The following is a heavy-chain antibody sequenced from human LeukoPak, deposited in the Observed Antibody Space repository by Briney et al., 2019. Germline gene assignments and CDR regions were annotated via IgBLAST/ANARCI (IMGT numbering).Heavy chain of an antibody. CDR1: GGSISSGSYY. CDR3: ARDFDEDIVLNWFDP. CDR2: IYTSGST. Sequence: PSETLSLTCTVSGGSISSGSYYWSWIRQPAGKGLGWIGRIYTSGSTNYNPSLKSRVTISVDTSKNQFSLKLSSVTAADTAVYYCARDFDEDIVLNWFDPWGQGTLVTVSS. J-gene: IGHJ5*02. D-gene: IGHD2-8*01. V-gene: IGHV4-61*02.